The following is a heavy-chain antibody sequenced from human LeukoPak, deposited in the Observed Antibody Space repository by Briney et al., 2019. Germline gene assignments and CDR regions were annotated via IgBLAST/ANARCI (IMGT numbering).Heavy chain of an antibody. D-gene: IGHD5-12*01. CDR3: AREHVDIVATTNYYYGMDV. Sequence: ASVKVSCKASGGTFSSYAISCVRQAPGQGLEWMGRIIPILGIANYAQKFQGRVTITADKSTSTAYMELSSLRSEDTAVYYCAREHVDIVATTNYYYGMDVWGQGTTVTVSS. CDR1: GGTFSSYA. CDR2: IIPILGIA. V-gene: IGHV1-69*04. J-gene: IGHJ6*02.